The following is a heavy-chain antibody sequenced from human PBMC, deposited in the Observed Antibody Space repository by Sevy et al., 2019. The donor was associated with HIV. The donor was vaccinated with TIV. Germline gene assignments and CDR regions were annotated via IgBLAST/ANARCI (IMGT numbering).Heavy chain of an antibody. CDR3: ARGTSGSYADY. V-gene: IGHV1-69*06. J-gene: IGHJ4*02. CDR2: IIPIFGTA. D-gene: IGHD1-26*01. Sequence: ASVKVSCKASGGTFSSYAISWVRQAPGQGLEWMGGIIPIFGTANYAQTFQGRVTITADKSTSTAYMELSSLRSEDTAVYYCARGTSGSYADYWGQGTLVTVSS. CDR1: GGTFSSYA.